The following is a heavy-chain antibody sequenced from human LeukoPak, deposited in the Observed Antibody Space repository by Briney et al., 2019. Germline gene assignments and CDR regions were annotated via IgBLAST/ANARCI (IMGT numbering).Heavy chain of an antibody. CDR3: ARNAREDVNGFDP. J-gene: IGHJ5*02. Sequence: SETLSLTCSVPGGSISSHYWSWIRQPPGKGLEWIGYIYYRGSTNYNPSLKSRVTISIDTSKNQFSLKLRSVTAADTAVYYCARNAREDVNGFDPWGQGTLVTVSP. CDR2: IYYRGST. CDR1: GGSISSHY. D-gene: IGHD6-6*01. V-gene: IGHV4-59*11.